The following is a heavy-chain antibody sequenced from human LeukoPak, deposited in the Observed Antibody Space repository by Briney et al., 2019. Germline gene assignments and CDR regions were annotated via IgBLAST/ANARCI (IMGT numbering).Heavy chain of an antibody. V-gene: IGHV1-18*01. CDR1: GYTFTSYV. J-gene: IGHJ5*02. CDR3: ARGRGVVVAAATQYWFDP. CDR2: ISGYNGNT. D-gene: IGHD2-15*01. Sequence: ASVKVSCKSSGYTFTSYVISWVRQAPGQGLEWMGWISGYNGNTKYGQKFQGRVTMTTDTSTSTAYMELRSLTSDDTAVYYCARGRGVVVAAATQYWFDPWGQGTLVTVSS.